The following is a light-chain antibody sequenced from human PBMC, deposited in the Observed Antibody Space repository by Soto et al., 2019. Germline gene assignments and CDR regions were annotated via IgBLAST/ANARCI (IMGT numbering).Light chain of an antibody. J-gene: IGLJ1*01. CDR2: DDN. CDR1: SSNIGGNS. V-gene: IGLV1-51*01. Sequence: QSVLTQPPSVSAAPGQKVTISCSGSSSNIGGNSVSWYHQLPGTAPKLLIYDDNKRPSGIPDRFSGSKSGTSATLGITGFQTGDEADYYCGSWDSSLSAYVFGTGTKVTAL. CDR3: GSWDSSLSAYV.